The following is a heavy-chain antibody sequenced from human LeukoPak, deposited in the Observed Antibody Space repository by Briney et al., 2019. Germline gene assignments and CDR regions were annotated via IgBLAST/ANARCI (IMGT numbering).Heavy chain of an antibody. J-gene: IGHJ4*02. CDR3: ARPASDKPRQVVVVTAMDY. CDR1: GFTFSDYA. CDR2: LSYDGSSK. V-gene: IGHV3-30-3*01. D-gene: IGHD2-21*02. Sequence: PGGSLRLSCAASGFTFSDYAMHWVRQAPGRGLEWVAVLSYDGSSKYYADSVKGRFTISRDNSKNTLYLLMSNLRSEDTAVYYCARPASDKPRQVVVVTAMDYWGQGTLVTVSS.